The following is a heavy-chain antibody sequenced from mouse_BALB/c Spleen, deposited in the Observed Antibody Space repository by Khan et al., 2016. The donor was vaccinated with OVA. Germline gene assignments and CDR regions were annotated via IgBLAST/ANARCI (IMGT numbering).Heavy chain of an antibody. Sequence: VQLQESGPGLVKPSQSLSLTCTVTGYSITSDYAWNWIRQFPGNKLEWMGYISSTGGTGYNPSLKSRISVTRDTSKNQFFLQLKSVTTEDTATYYCARSLYYSFGYALDCWGRGTSVTVSS. D-gene: IGHD2-12*01. CDR2: ISSTGGT. CDR1: GYSITSDYA. V-gene: IGHV3-2*02. CDR3: ARSLYYSFGYALDC. J-gene: IGHJ4*01.